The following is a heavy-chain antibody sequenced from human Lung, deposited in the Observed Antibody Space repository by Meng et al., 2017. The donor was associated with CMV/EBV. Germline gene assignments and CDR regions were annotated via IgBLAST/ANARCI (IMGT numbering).Heavy chain of an antibody. V-gene: IGHV3-9*01. J-gene: IGHJ3*02. CDR2: ISWNSGSI. CDR3: AKADIVVVPAGAFDI. CDR1: GFTFDDYA. D-gene: IGHD2-2*01. Sequence: SLKISCAASGFTFDDYAMHWVRQAPGKGLEWVSGISWNSGSIGYADSVKGRFTISRDNAKNSLYLQINSLRAEDTALYYCAKADIVVVPAGAFDIWGQGTMVTVSS.